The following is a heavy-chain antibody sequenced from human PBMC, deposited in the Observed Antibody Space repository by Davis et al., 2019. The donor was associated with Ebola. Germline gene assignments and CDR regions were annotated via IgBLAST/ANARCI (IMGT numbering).Heavy chain of an antibody. Sequence: PSETLSLTCNVSGDSIRNYFWTWVRQPAGKGLEWIGRMYTDVAANYNPALESRVTVSVDTSKNQFSLKMTSVTAADTAVYYCGRDATPRGLTGMDVWGQGTTVTVSS. CDR2: MYTDVAA. V-gene: IGHV4-4*07. D-gene: IGHD3-10*01. J-gene: IGHJ6*02. CDR3: GRDATPRGLTGMDV. CDR1: GDSIRNYF.